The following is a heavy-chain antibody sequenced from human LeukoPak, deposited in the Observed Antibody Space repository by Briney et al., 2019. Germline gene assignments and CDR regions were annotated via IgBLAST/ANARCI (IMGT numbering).Heavy chain of an antibody. J-gene: IGHJ4*02. D-gene: IGHD2-2*01. CDR3: ATGVPKPDPIVVVPAAIRVAQAFDS. CDR1: GGSISTYY. V-gene: IGHV4-34*01. CDR2: INHIGST. Sequence: PSETLSLTCTVSGGSISTYYWSWIRQPPGKGLEWIGEINHIGSTSYNPSLKSRVTISADTSKNQFSLQLRSLTAADTAVYYCATGVPKPDPIVVVPAAIRVAQAFDSWGQGTLVTVSS.